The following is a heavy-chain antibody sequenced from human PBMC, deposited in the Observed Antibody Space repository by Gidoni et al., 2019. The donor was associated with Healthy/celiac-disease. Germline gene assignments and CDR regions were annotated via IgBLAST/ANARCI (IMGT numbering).Heavy chain of an antibody. D-gene: IGHD3-9*01. J-gene: IGHJ4*02. V-gene: IGHV1-18*01. CDR2: ISAYNGNT. Sequence: QVQLVQSGAEVKKPGASVKVSCKASGYTFTSYGISWVRQAPGQGLEWMGWISAYNGNTNYAQKLQGRVTMTTDTSTSTAYMELRSLRSDDTAVYYCARDHPQSHYDILTGYYNPVDYWGQGTLVTVSS. CDR3: ARDHPQSHYDILTGYYNPVDY. CDR1: GYTFTSYG.